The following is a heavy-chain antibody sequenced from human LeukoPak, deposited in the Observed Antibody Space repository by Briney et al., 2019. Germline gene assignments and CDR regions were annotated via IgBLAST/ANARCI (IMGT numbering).Heavy chain of an antibody. CDR2: ISYDGSNK. CDR1: GFTFSSYA. D-gene: IGHD3-22*01. CDR3: ASHYNYYDSSGYYAPPDFDY. Sequence: GGSLRPSCAASGFTFSSYAMHWVRQAPGKGLEWVAVISYDGSNKYYADSVKGRFTISRDNSKNTLYLQMNSLRAEDTAVYYCASHYNYYDSSGYYAPPDFDYWGQGTLVTVSS. V-gene: IGHV3-30*01. J-gene: IGHJ4*02.